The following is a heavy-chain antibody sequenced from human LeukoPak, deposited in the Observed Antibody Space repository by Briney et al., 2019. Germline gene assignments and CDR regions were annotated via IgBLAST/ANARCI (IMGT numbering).Heavy chain of an antibody. CDR1: GYSISSGYY. J-gene: IGHJ6*03. Sequence: SETLSLTCAVSGYSISSGYYRGWIRQTPGKGLEWIGSFYHSRSTYYNPSLKSRVTILVDTSKNQFSLKLSSVTAADTAVYYCARGDSSGWYTNSNYYYYYMDVWGKGTTVTVSS. V-gene: IGHV4-38-2*01. CDR3: ARGDSSGWYTNSNYYYYYMDV. CDR2: FYHSRST. D-gene: IGHD6-13*01.